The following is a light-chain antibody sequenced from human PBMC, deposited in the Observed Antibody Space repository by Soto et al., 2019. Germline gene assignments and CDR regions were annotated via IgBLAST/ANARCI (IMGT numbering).Light chain of an antibody. CDR3: SSYISSSTTNDV. CDR1: SSDVGAYNY. V-gene: IGLV2-14*01. J-gene: IGLJ1*01. Sequence: QSALTQPASVSGSPGQSITISCTGTSSDVGAYNYVSWYQQHPGKAPKLMIYEVSNRPSGVSNRFSGSKSGNTASLTISGLQAEDEADYYCSSYISSSTTNDVFGTGTKVTVL. CDR2: EVS.